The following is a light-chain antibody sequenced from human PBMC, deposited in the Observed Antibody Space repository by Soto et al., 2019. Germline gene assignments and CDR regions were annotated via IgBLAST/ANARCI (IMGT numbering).Light chain of an antibody. CDR2: ENN. J-gene: IGLJ1*01. CDR1: RSDIGNNY. V-gene: IGLV1-51*02. Sequence: QSVLTQPPSVSAAPGQKVTISCSGSRSDIGNNYVSWYQHLPGTAPKLLIYENNKRPSGIPDRFSGSKSGTSATLGITGLQTGDEADYYCGTWDSSLSADVFGTGTKVTVL. CDR3: GTWDSSLSADV.